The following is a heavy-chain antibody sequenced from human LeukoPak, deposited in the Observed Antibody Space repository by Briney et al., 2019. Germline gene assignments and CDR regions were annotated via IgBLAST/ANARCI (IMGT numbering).Heavy chain of an antibody. CDR3: AKTAGYYGSGSYYPPLYYYYYYMDV. D-gene: IGHD3-10*01. Sequence: GGSLRLSCAASGFTFSSYGMHWVRQAPGKGLEWVAFIRYDGFNKNYADSVKGRFTISRDNAKNSLYLQMNSLRAEDTAVYYCAKTAGYYGSGSYYPPLYYYYYYMDVWGKGTTVTISS. CDR1: GFTFSSYG. V-gene: IGHV3-30*02. J-gene: IGHJ6*03. CDR2: IRYDGFNK.